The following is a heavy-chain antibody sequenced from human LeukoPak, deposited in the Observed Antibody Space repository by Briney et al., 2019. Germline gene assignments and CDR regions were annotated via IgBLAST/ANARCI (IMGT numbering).Heavy chain of an antibody. D-gene: IGHD6-19*01. CDR2: IRYDGSNK. J-gene: IGHJ6*03. Sequence: GGSLRLSCAASGFTFSSYGMHWVRQAPGKGLEWVAFIRYDGSNKYYADSVKGQFTISRDNSKNTLYLQMNSLRAEDTAVYFCAKGSKAVLFTRDHYMDVWGKGTTVTISS. CDR1: GFTFSSYG. CDR3: AKGSKAVLFTRDHYMDV. V-gene: IGHV3-30*02.